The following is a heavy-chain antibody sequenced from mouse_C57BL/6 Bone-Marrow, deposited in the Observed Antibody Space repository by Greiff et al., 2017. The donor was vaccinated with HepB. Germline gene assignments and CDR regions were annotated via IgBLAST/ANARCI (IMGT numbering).Heavy chain of an antibody. Sequence: QVQLQQPGAELVKPGASVKLSCKASGYTFTSYWMHWVKQRPGRGLEWIGRIDPNSGGTNYNEKFKGKATLTADKSSSTAYMQLSSLTSEDSAVYFCARSPLYYGNSYYAMDYWGQGTSVTVSS. CDR1: GYTFTSYW. CDR2: IDPNSGGT. D-gene: IGHD2-1*01. V-gene: IGHV1-62-3*01. CDR3: ARSPLYYGNSYYAMDY. J-gene: IGHJ4*01.